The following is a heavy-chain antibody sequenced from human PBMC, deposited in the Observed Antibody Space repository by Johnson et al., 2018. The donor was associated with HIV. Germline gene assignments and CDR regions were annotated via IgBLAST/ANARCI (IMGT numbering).Heavy chain of an antibody. Sequence: VQLVESGGGLVQPGGSLRLSCAASGLTFSSYAMDWVRQTPGKGLAWVSAVSAGGDNTYYADSVEGRFTISRDNSKNTLYLQMNSLRAEDTAVYYCARSMRGAFDVWGQGTMVTVSS. V-gene: IGHV3-23*04. CDR2: VSAGGDNT. D-gene: IGHD3-10*01. CDR3: ARSMRGAFDV. J-gene: IGHJ3*01. CDR1: GLTFSSYA.